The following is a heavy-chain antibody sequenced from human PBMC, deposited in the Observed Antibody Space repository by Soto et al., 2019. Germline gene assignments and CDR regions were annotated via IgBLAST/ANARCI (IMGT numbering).Heavy chain of an antibody. CDR2: IMFSGSS. Sequence: QVQLQESGPGLVKPSETLSLTCTVSGDSLTNYYCSWFRQPPGKGLEWIGYIMFSGSSAYNVSLIRGVDMAVDASRTHFCLMRESVTAGAKLVCYCARGGFGPLHGLLDVWGLGTRVIVSS. CDR1: GDSLTNYY. J-gene: IGHJ6*02. V-gene: IGHV4-59*12. CDR3: ARGGFGPLHGLLDV. D-gene: IGHD3-10*01.